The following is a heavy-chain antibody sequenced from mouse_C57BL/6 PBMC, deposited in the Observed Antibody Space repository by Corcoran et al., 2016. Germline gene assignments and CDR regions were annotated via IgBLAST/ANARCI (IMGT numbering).Heavy chain of an antibody. J-gene: IGHJ3*01. V-gene: IGHV1-80*01. CDR2: IYPGDGDT. CDR3: ARVGLRRGGWFAY. Sequence: QVKLQQSGAELVKPGASVKISCKASGYACSSYWMNWVKQRPGKGLEWIGQIYPGDGDTNYNGKFKGKATLTADKSSSTAYVQLSSLNSEDSAVYVCARVGLRRGGWFAYGGQGTLVTVSA. CDR1: GYACSSYW. D-gene: IGHD2-2*01.